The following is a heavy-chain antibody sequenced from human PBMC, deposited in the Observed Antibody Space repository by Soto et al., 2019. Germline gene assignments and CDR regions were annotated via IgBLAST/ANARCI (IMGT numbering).Heavy chain of an antibody. Sequence: SETLSLTCAVYGGSFSGYYWSWIRQPPGKGLEWIGEINHSGSTNYNPSLKSRVTISVDTSKNQFSLKLSSVTAADTAVYYCARQGLEWELLHDHFDYWGQGTLVTVSS. CDR3: ARQGLEWELLHDHFDY. D-gene: IGHD1-26*01. V-gene: IGHV4-34*01. J-gene: IGHJ4*02. CDR2: INHSGST. CDR1: GGSFSGYY.